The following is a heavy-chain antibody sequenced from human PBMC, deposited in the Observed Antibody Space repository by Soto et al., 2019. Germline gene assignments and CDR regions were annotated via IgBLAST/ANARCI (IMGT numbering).Heavy chain of an antibody. CDR3: AKSDRYYYDSSVYYFDY. CDR2: ISGSGGST. CDR1: GFTFSSYA. Sequence: EVQLLESGGGLVQPGGSLRLSCAASGFTFSSYAMSWVRQAPGKGLEWVSAISGSGGSTYYADSVKGRFTISRDNSKNTLYLQRNSLRAEDTAVYYCAKSDRYYYDSSVYYFDYWGQGTLVTVSS. V-gene: IGHV3-23*01. D-gene: IGHD3-22*01. J-gene: IGHJ4*02.